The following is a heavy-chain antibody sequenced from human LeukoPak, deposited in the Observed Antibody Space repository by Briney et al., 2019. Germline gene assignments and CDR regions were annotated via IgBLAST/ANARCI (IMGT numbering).Heavy chain of an antibody. CDR3: ARQGDFWSGYYPDAFDI. CDR2: IYPGDSDT. D-gene: IGHD3-3*01. V-gene: IGHV5-51*01. Sequence: GESLKISCKGSGYSFTSYWIGWVRQMPGKGLEWMGIIYPGDSDTRYSPSFQGQVTISADKSISTAYLQWSSLKASDTAMYYCARQGDFWSGYYPDAFDIWGQGTMVTVSS. J-gene: IGHJ3*02. CDR1: GYSFTSYW.